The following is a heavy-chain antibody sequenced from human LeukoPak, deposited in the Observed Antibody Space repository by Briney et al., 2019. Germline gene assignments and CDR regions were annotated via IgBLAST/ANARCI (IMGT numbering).Heavy chain of an antibody. V-gene: IGHV4-59*08. CDR3: ARLSKDTVVLPAAMAHYFDY. Sequence: SATLSLSCPVSGGSISGYYWSWIRQPPGKGLQFIGYIHYAGSTNYNPSFKGQVPLSVDTAKNQFSLKLRSVTAADTAVQYCARLSKDTVVLPAAMAHYFDYWGQGTLVTVSS. CDR2: IHYAGST. D-gene: IGHD2-2*01. CDR1: GGSISGYY. J-gene: IGHJ4*02.